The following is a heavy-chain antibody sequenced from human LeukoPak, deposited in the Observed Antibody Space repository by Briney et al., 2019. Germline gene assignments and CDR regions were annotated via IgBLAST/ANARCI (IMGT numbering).Heavy chain of an antibody. J-gene: IGHJ3*02. D-gene: IGHD6-13*01. Sequence: GGSLRLSCAASGFTFSSYWMSWVRQAPGKGLEWVANIKQDGSEKYYVDSVKGLFTISRDNAKNSLYLQMNSLRAEDTAVYYCARGGYSSSWYRALAFDIWGQGTMVTVSS. V-gene: IGHV3-7*04. CDR1: GFTFSSYW. CDR3: ARGGYSSSWYRALAFDI. CDR2: IKQDGSEK.